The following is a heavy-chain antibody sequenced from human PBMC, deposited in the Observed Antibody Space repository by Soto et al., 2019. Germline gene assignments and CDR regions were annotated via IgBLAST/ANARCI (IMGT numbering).Heavy chain of an antibody. J-gene: IGHJ4*02. CDR2: IWYDGSNK. CDR3: ARDRSGDYPYYFDY. V-gene: IGHV3-33*01. D-gene: IGHD4-17*01. Sequence: ESGGGVVQPGRSLRLSCAASGFTFSSYGMHWVRQAPGKGLEWVAVIWYDGSNKYYADSVKGRFTISRDNSKNTLYLQMNSLRAEDTAVYYCARDRSGDYPYYFDYWGQGTLVTVSS. CDR1: GFTFSSYG.